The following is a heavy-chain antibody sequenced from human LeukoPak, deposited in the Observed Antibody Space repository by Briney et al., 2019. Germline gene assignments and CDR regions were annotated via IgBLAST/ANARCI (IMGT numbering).Heavy chain of an antibody. J-gene: IGHJ2*01. V-gene: IGHV3-21*01. D-gene: IGHD3-9*01. Sequence: GGSLRLSCAASGFTFSTYGMNWVRQAPGKGLEWVSSISNGRTNIYYADSVKGRFTISRDNAKNSLYLQMNSLRAEDTAGYYCAGSDTTGYSRKEWDYWYFDLWGRGILVTVSS. CDR2: ISNGRTNI. CDR3: AGSDTTGYSRKEWDYWYFDL. CDR1: GFTFSTYG.